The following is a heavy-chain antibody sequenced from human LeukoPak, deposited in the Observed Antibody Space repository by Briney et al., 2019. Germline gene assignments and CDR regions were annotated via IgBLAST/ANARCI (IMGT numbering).Heavy chain of an antibody. CDR1: GGTFSSYA. J-gene: IGHJ5*02. Sequence: SVKVSCKASGGTFSSYAISWVRQAPGQGLEWMGGIIPIFGTANYAQKFQGRVTITTDESTCTAYMELSSLRSEDTAVYYCASDRREGTSTWGQGTLVTVSS. CDR3: ASDRREGTST. CDR2: IIPIFGTA. V-gene: IGHV1-69*05. D-gene: IGHD1-14*01.